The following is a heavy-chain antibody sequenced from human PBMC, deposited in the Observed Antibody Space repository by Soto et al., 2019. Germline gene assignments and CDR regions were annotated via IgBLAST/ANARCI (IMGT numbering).Heavy chain of an antibody. CDR2: INPSIGTT. CDR1: GYAFTSQN. D-gene: IGHD1-26*01. J-gene: IGHJ4*02. Sequence: ASVKVSCKASGYAFTSQNMHWVRQAPGQGLEWMGVINPSIGTTTYAQKFQGRVTMTSDTSTSSVYMEVSSLRSEDTAVYYCISTSGARFDYWGQGTLVTVSS. V-gene: IGHV1-46*03. CDR3: ISTSGARFDY.